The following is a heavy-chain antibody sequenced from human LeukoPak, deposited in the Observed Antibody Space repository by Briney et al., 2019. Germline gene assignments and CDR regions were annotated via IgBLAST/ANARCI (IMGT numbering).Heavy chain of an antibody. CDR2: INHSGST. D-gene: IGHD4-23*01. V-gene: IGHV4-34*01. J-gene: IGHJ4*02. Sequence: SETLSLTCAVYGGSFSGYYWSWIRQPPGKGLEWIGEINHSGSTNYNPSLKSRVTISVDTSKNQFSLKLSSVTAADTAVYYCAGKGSYWGQGTLVTVSS. CDR1: GGSFSGYY. CDR3: AGKGSY.